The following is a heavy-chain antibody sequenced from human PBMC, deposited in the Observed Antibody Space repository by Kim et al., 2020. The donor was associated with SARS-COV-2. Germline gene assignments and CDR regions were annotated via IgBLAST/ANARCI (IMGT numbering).Heavy chain of an antibody. Sequence: GGSLRLSCAASGFTFSRYSMNWVRRAPGKGLEWVAHISFSGTTIYYADSMKGRLTVSRDNAKNSLFLQMNSLRADDTAMYYCVRENFWYFDVWGRGTLVTVS. CDR1: GFTFSRYS. J-gene: IGHJ2*01. D-gene: IGHD1-7*01. V-gene: IGHV3-48*04. CDR2: ISFSGTTI. CDR3: VRENFWYFDV.